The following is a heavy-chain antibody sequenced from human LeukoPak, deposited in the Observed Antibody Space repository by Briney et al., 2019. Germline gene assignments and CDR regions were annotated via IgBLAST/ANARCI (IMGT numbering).Heavy chain of an antibody. J-gene: IGHJ5*02. CDR1: GYTFTSYY. V-gene: IGHV1-46*01. CDR2: INPSGGST. Sequence: GASVKVSCKASGYTFTSYYMHWVRQAPGQGLEWMGIINPSGGSTSYAQKFQGRVTMTRDMSTSTVYMELSSLRSDDTAVYYCARNPIVVVVAATPDFGFDPWGQGTLVTVSS. CDR3: ARNPIVVVVAATPDFGFDP. D-gene: IGHD2-15*01.